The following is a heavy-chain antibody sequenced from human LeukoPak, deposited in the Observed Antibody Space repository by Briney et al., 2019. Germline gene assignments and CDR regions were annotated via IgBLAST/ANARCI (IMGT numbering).Heavy chain of an antibody. CDR1: GGTFSSYA. D-gene: IGHD3-22*01. CDR2: IIPILGTA. J-gene: IGHJ3*02. CDR3: ARRSDSSGYYLSDAFDI. V-gene: IGHV1-69*05. Sequence: GASVKVSCKASGGTFSSYAISWVRQAPGQGLEWMGGIIPILGTANYAQKFQGRVTITTDESTSTAYMELSSLRSEDTAVYYCARRSDSSGYYLSDAFDIWGQGTMVTVSS.